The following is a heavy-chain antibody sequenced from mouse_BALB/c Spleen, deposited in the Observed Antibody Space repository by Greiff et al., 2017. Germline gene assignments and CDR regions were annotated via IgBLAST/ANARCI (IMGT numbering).Heavy chain of an antibody. CDR3: ARGRDYGYWFAY. J-gene: IGHJ3*01. CDR2: ISSGGSYT. D-gene: IGHD1-2*01. V-gene: IGHV5-9-4*01. CDR1: GFTFSSYA. Sequence: EVNVVESGGGLVKPGGSLKLSCAASGFTFSSYAMSWVRQSPEKRLEWVAEISSGGSYTYYPDTVTGRFTISRDNAKNTLYLEMSSLRSEDTAMYYCARGRDYGYWFAYWGQGSLVTVSA.